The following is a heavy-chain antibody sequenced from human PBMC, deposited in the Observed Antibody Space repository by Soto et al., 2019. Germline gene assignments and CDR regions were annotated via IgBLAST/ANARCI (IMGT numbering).Heavy chain of an antibody. CDR1: GFTFSSYA. CDR2: ISGSGGST. J-gene: IGHJ5*02. Sequence: GGSLRLSCAASGFTFSSYAMSWVRQAPGKGLEWVSAISGSGGSTYYADSVKGRFTISRDNSKNTLYLQMNSLRAEDTAVYYCAKDPYPVRGVIPNNWFDPWGQGTLVTVSS. CDR3: AKDPYPVRGVIPNNWFDP. D-gene: IGHD3-10*01. V-gene: IGHV3-23*01.